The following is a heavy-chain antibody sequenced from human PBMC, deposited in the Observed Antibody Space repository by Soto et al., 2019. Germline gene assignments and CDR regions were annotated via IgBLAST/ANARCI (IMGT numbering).Heavy chain of an antibody. D-gene: IGHD3-22*01. Sequence: EVQLVESGGGLVKPGGSLRLSCAASGFTFSSYSMNWVRQAPGKGLEWVSSISSSSSYIYYADSVKGRFTISRDNAKNSLYLQMNSVRAEDTAVYYCARDVTMIGVDYWGQGTLVTVSS. CDR2: ISSSSSYI. V-gene: IGHV3-21*01. CDR1: GFTFSSYS. J-gene: IGHJ4*02. CDR3: ARDVTMIGVDY.